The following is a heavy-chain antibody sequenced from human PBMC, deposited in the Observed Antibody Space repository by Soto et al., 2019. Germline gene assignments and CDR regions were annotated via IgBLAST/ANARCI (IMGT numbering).Heavy chain of an antibody. V-gene: IGHV4-34*01. Sequence: TLSLTCATYGGSFSGYYWTWIRQSPGKGLEWIGEINHGGSSNYNPSLKSRITISVDTSKNQCSLNLSSVPAADTAAYYCARGKTRKGVQTDATDNYYFDSWGRGTRVTVSS. J-gene: IGHJ4*02. CDR2: INHGGSS. CDR3: ARGKTRKGVQTDATDNYYFDS. D-gene: IGHD1-1*01. CDR1: GGSFSGYY.